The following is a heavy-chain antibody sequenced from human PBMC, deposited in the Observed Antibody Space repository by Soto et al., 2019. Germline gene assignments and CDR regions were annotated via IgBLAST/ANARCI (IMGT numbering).Heavy chain of an antibody. CDR3: TSAKVATISLYDY. D-gene: IGHD5-12*01. V-gene: IGHV3-73*01. Sequence: PGGSLRLSCAASGFTFSGSAMHWVRQASGKGLEWVGRIRSKANSYATAYAASVKGRFTISRDDSKNTAYLQMNSLKTEDTAVYYCTSAKVATISLYDYWGQGTLVTVSS. CDR2: IRSKANSYAT. J-gene: IGHJ4*02. CDR1: GFTFSGSA.